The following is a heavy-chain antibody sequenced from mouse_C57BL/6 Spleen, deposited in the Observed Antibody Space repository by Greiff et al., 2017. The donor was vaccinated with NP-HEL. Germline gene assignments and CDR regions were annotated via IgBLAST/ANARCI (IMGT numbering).Heavy chain of an antibody. CDR3: ASYGSSYENSAMYY. Sequence: VQLQQPGAELVRPGSSVKLSCKASGYTFTSYWMHWVKQRPIQGLEWIGNIDPSDSETHYNQKFKDKATLTVDKSSSTAYMQLSRLTSEDSAVYFCASYGSSYENSAMYYWGQGTTVTVSS. J-gene: IGHJ4*01. V-gene: IGHV1-52*01. CDR2: IDPSDSET. D-gene: IGHD1-1*01. CDR1: GYTFTSYW.